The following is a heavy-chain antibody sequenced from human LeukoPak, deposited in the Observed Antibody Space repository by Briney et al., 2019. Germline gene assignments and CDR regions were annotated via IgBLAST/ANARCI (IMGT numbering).Heavy chain of an antibody. J-gene: IGHJ3*02. Sequence: PSQTLSLTCTVSGGSISSGDYYWSWIRQPPGKGLEWIVYIYYSGATYYNPSLKSRVTISVDTSKNQFSLKLSSVTAADTAVYYCARALGYCSGGSCYGHDAFDIWGQGTMVTVSS. CDR1: GGSISSGDYY. CDR2: IYYSGAT. D-gene: IGHD2-15*01. V-gene: IGHV4-30-4*01. CDR3: ARALGYCSGGSCYGHDAFDI.